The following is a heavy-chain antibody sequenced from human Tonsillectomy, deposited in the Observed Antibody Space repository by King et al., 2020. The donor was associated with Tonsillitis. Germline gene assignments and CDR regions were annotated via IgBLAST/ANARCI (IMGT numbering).Heavy chain of an antibody. V-gene: IGHV4-38-2*02. CDR3: ARDRLPVYFNANTGPSKRASAI. J-gene: IGHJ3*02. CDR1: EYSISNSYY. D-gene: IGHD3-9*01. CDR2: VYHSGNT. Sequence: QLQESGPRLVKPSETLSLTCSVSEYSISNSYYWGWIRHPPGKGLGWVASVYHSGNTYYNPSLKNHVTITLDTSNNRFSLKLTSVTAGDTAVNYCARDRLPVYFNANTGPSKRASAIGGHGTGVTVAT.